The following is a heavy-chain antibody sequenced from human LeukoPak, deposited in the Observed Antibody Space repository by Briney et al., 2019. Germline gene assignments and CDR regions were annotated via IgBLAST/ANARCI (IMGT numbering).Heavy chain of an antibody. CDR1: GFTFDNYG. D-gene: IGHD3-22*01. Sequence: SGGSLRLSCAASGFTFDNYGMGWVRQAPGKGLEWVSGINWNGGSTGYADSVKGRFTISRDNAKNSLYLQMNSLRAEDTALYYCARIDTYYYDSSGYYSALDIWGQGTIVTVSS. CDR2: INWNGGST. J-gene: IGHJ3*02. CDR3: ARIDTYYYDSSGYYSALDI. V-gene: IGHV3-20*04.